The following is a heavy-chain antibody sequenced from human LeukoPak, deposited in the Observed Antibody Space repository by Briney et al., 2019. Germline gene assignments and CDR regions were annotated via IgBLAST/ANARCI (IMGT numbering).Heavy chain of an antibody. J-gene: IGHJ4*02. CDR3: ARETTLSSHFFDY. CDR1: GCSISSDGYY. D-gene: IGHD3-10*02. V-gene: IGHV4-31*03. Sequence: SETLSLTCTVSGCSISSDGYYWIWIPQHPGKGLDWIVYIYYSGSTYYNPSIKSRLTISVDTSKNQFYLKLSSVTAADTAVYYCARETTLSSHFFDYWGQGILVTVSS. CDR2: IYYSGST.